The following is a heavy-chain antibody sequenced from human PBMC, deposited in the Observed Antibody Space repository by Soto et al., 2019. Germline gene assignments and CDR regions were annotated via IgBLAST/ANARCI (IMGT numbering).Heavy chain of an antibody. D-gene: IGHD2-2*01. CDR3: ARGIISSSLVTFDV. J-gene: IGHJ3*01. CDR2: ISSTSTNI. V-gene: IGHV3-21*01. Sequence: EVQLVESGGGLVKPGGSLRLSCAASGFTFSSYIMHWVRQAPGKGLEWISTISSTSTNIYYADSVKGRFTISRDNPKNSLCLEMNSLRAEDMAVYYCARGIISSSLVTFDVWGQGTVVTVS. CDR1: GFTFSSYI.